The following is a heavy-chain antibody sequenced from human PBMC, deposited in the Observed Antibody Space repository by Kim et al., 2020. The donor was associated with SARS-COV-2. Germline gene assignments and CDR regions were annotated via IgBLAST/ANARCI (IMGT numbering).Heavy chain of an antibody. CDR1: GGSISSYY. CDR2: IYYSGST. D-gene: IGHD6-19*01. CDR3: ARYSGWMSGFDY. V-gene: IGHV4-59*08. Sequence: SETLSLICTVSGGSISSYYWSWIRQPPGKGLEWIGYIYYSGSTNYNPSLKSRVTISVDTSKNQFSLKLSSVTAADTAVYYCARYSGWMSGFDYWGQGTLVTVSS. J-gene: IGHJ4*02.